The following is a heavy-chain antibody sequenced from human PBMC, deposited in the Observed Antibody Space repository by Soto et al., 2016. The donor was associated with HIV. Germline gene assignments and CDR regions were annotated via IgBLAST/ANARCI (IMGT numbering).Heavy chain of an antibody. CDR2: INPKSGGT. V-gene: IGHV1-2*02. D-gene: IGHD4-17*01. CDR3: ARRTLDLTVGFXY. J-gene: IGHJ4*02. Sequence: QVQLVQSGAEVKKPGASVKVSCKASGYTFTGYYMHWVRQAPGQGLEWMGWINPKSGGTDYAQKFQGRVTMTRDTSISTVYMEVSRLRSDDTAVHYCARRTLDLTVGFXYWGQGTLVTVS. CDR1: GYTFTGYY.